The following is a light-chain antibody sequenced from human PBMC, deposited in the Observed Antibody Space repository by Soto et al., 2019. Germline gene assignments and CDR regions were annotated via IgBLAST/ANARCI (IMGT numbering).Light chain of an antibody. CDR2: EVS. V-gene: IGLV2-14*01. Sequence: QSALTQPASXXXXXXXXXXXSCTGTSSDVGGYNYVSWYQQHPGKAPKLIIYEVSNRPSGVSNRFSGSKSGNTASLTISGLQAEDEADYYCNSYTSKSTGVFGTGTKLTVL. CDR3: NSYTSKSTGV. J-gene: IGLJ1*01. CDR1: SSDVGGYNY.